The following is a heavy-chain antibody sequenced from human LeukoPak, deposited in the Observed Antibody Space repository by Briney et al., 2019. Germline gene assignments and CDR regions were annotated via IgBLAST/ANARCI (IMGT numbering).Heavy chain of an antibody. J-gene: IGHJ4*02. CDR3: ARVVDTHFDY. CDR2: IKSDGSTT. D-gene: IGHD5-18*01. V-gene: IGHV3-74*01. CDR1: GFTFSSYW. Sequence: GGSLRLFCTASGFTFSSYWKHWVRQAPGKGLVWVSRIKSDGSTTTYADSVKGRFTISRDNAKNTLYLQMNSLRAEDTAVYYCARVVDTHFDYWGQGTLVTVSS.